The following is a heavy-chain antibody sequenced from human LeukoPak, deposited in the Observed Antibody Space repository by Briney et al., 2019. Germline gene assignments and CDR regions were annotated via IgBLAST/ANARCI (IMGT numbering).Heavy chain of an antibody. Sequence: PSETLSLTCTVSGGSISSYYWSWIRQPPGKGLEWIGYIYYSGSTNYNPSLKSRVTISVDTSKNQFSLKLSSVTAADTAVYYCARASYDYVWGSYLSPTFDPWGQGTLVTVSS. J-gene: IGHJ5*02. V-gene: IGHV4-59*01. D-gene: IGHD3-16*01. CDR3: ARASYDYVWGSYLSPTFDP. CDR2: IYYSGST. CDR1: GGSISSYY.